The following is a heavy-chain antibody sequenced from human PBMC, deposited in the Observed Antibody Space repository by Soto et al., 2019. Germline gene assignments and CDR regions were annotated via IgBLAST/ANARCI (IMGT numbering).Heavy chain of an antibody. Sequence: GGSLRLSCAASGFTFSSYGMNWVRQAPGKGLEGVSCISRSAGNTYYADSVKGRFTISRANAKNSLYLQMNSLRAEDTVVYYCARDHVPALDAFDIWGQGTMVTVSS. V-gene: IGHV3-21*01. CDR2: ISRSAGNT. CDR3: ARDHVPALDAFDI. J-gene: IGHJ3*02. CDR1: GFTFSSYG.